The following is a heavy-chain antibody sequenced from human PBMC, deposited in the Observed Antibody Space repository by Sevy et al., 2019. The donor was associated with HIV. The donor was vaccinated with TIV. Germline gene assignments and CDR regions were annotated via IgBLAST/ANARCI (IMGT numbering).Heavy chain of an antibody. CDR2: IGTAAGVT. D-gene: IGHD2-21*01. J-gene: IGHJ4*02. V-gene: IGHV3-48*02. Sequence: GGSLRLSCAASGFTFNTYSLIWVRQTPGKGLEWLSFIGTAAGVTYYAASVKGRFTISRENAKNSLYLQMNSVGDEDTAVYYCARCPGDYSIDYWGQGTLVTVSS. CDR1: GFTFNTYS. CDR3: ARCPGDYSIDY.